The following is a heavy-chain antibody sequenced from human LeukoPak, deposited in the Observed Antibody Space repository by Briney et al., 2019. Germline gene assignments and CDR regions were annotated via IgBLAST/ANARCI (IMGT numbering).Heavy chain of an antibody. Sequence: PGGSLRLSCTASGFTFSGYSMNWIRQAPGKGLEWVSSFGTRSTSTYHAGSVKGRLAISRDNAKNSLYLQMNSLRAEDTALYYCAREVSEGFDFWGQGTLVTVSS. CDR1: GFTFSGYS. CDR3: AREVSEGFDF. D-gene: IGHD3-22*01. J-gene: IGHJ4*02. CDR2: FGTRSTST. V-gene: IGHV3-21*01.